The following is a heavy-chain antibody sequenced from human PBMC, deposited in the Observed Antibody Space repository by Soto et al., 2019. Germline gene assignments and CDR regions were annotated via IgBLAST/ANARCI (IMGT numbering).Heavy chain of an antibody. Sequence: QVQLVESGGGVVQPGRSLRLSCAASGFTFSSYGMHWVRQAPGKVLEWVAVISYDGSNKYYADSVKGRFTISRDNSKNTLYLQMNSLRAEDTAVYYCAKAFCAADCNWFDPWGQGTLVTVSS. CDR3: AKAFCAADCNWFDP. CDR2: ISYDGSNK. V-gene: IGHV3-30*18. J-gene: IGHJ5*02. CDR1: GFTFSSYG. D-gene: IGHD2-21*02.